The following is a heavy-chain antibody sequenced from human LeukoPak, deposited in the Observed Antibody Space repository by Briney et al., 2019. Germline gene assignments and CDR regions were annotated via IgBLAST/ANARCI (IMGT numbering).Heavy chain of an antibody. J-gene: IGHJ4*02. CDR1: GGTFSSYA. Sequence: SVKVSCKASGGTFSSYAISWVRQAPGQGLEWMGGIIPIFGTANYAQKFQGRVTITADESTSTAYMELSRLRSDDTAVYYCAEVRDGGLDYWGQGTLVTVSS. CDR2: IIPIFGTA. V-gene: IGHV1-69*13. D-gene: IGHD5-24*01. CDR3: AEVRDGGLDY.